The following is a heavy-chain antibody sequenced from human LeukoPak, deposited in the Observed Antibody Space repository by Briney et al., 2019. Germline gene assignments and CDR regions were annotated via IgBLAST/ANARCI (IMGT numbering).Heavy chain of an antibody. CDR3: ARDNDFWSGFPSPMDV. V-gene: IGHV3-11*01. CDR2: ISSSGSTI. Sequence: GGSLRLSYAASGFTFSDYYMSWIRQAPGKGLEWVSYISSSGSTIYYADSVKGRFTISRDNAKNSLYLQMNSLRAEDTAVYYCARDNDFWSGFPSPMDVWGKGTTVTVSS. D-gene: IGHD3-3*01. CDR1: GFTFSDYY. J-gene: IGHJ6*03.